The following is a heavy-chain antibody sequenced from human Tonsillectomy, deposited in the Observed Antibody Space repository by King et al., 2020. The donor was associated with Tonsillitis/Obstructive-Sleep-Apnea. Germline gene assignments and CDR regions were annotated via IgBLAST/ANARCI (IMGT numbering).Heavy chain of an antibody. CDR3: ARDGKELGRSHYFDY. Sequence: QLVQSGAEVKKPGASVKVSCKASGYTFTSYYMHWVRQAPGQGLEWMGIINPSGGSTSYAQKFQGRVTMTRDTSTSTVYMELSSLRSEDTAGYYCARDGKELGRSHYFDYWGQGTLVTVSS. J-gene: IGHJ4*02. D-gene: IGHD7-27*01. V-gene: IGHV1-46*01. CDR2: INPSGGST. CDR1: GYTFTSYY.